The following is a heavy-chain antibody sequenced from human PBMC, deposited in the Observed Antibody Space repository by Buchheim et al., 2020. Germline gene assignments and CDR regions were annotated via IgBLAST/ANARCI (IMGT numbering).Heavy chain of an antibody. Sequence: QVQLVESGGGVAPPGGSLTLSCATSGFSFSNYGMHWVRQAPGKGLEWVTLISHDGSNAWYADSVRGRFNISRDNSRNTVFLQMNSLRADDTAVYYCAKRTTTTEFDYWGQGTL. CDR2: ISHDGSNA. V-gene: IGHV3-30*18. CDR3: AKRTTTTEFDY. J-gene: IGHJ4*02. D-gene: IGHD1-26*01. CDR1: GFSFSNYG.